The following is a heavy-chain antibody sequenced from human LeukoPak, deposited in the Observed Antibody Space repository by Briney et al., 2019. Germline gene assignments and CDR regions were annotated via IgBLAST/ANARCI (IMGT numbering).Heavy chain of an antibody. V-gene: IGHV3-9*01. D-gene: IGHD3-9*01. Sequence: GGSLRLSCAASGFTFDDCAMHWVRQAPGKGLEWVSGISWNSGSIGYADSVKGRFTISRDNAKNSLYLQMNSLRAEDTALYYCAKGAYYDILTGYSDPNFDYWAREPWSPSPQ. J-gene: IGHJ4*02. CDR2: ISWNSGSI. CDR3: AKGAYYDILTGYSDPNFDY. CDR1: GFTFDDCA.